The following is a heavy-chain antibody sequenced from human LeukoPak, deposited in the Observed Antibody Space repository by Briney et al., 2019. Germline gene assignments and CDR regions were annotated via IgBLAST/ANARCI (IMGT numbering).Heavy chain of an antibody. Sequence: GSLRLSCAASEFTFNTSSMSWVRQAPGKGLEWVSYISTSGITIYYADSVRGRFTISRDNAKNSLYPQMNSLRDEDTAVYYCAKRGHYSINWYHYFDYWGQGTLVTVSS. CDR1: EFTFNTSS. J-gene: IGHJ4*02. CDR3: AKRGHYSINWYHYFDY. D-gene: IGHD6-13*01. V-gene: IGHV3-48*02. CDR2: ISTSGITI.